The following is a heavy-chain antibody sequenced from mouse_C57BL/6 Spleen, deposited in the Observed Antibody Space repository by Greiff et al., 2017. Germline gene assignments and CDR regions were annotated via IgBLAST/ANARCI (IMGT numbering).Heavy chain of an antibody. D-gene: IGHD1-1*01. J-gene: IGHJ4*01. CDR2: ISSGSSTI. V-gene: IGHV5-17*01. CDR3: ARRYGSRSLAMDD. CDR1: GFTFSDYG. Sequence: EVQLQESGGGLVKPGGSLKLSCAASGFTFSDYGMHWVRQAPEKGLEWVAYISSGSSTIYSADTVKGRFTISRDNAKNTLFLQMTSLRSEDTAMYYCARRYGSRSLAMDDWGQGTSVTVSS.